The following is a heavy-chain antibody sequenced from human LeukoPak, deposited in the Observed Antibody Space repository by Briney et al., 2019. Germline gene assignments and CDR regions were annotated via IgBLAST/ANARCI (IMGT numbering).Heavy chain of an antibody. CDR2: INTDGSSI. CDR1: GFTFSSYS. V-gene: IGHV3-74*01. D-gene: IGHD3-10*01. Sequence: GGSLRLSCAASGFTFSSYSMNWVRQAPGKGLVWVSRINTDGSSISYADSVKGRFTISRDNAKNTLYLQMNSLRAEDTAVYYCVKGSERYYYEYWGQGTLVTVSS. CDR3: VKGSERYYYEY. J-gene: IGHJ4*02.